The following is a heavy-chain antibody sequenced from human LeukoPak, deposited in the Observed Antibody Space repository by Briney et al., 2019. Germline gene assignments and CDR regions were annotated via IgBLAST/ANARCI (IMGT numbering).Heavy chain of an antibody. J-gene: IGHJ5*02. Sequence: SETLSLTCVVSGGSIRTSSYYWAWIRQPPGKGLEWIGYIYYSGSTYYNPSLKSRTTISVDTSKNQFSLKLSSVTAADTAVYYCARDYWFDPWGQGTLVTVSS. V-gene: IGHV4-30-4*08. CDR3: ARDYWFDP. CDR1: GGSIRTSSYY. CDR2: IYYSGST.